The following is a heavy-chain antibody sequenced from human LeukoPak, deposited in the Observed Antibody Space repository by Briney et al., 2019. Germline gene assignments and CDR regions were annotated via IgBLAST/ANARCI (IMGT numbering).Heavy chain of an antibody. CDR1: GGSVSSGGYY. D-gene: IGHD3-3*01. CDR2: IYYSGST. V-gene: IGHV4-61*10. Sequence: PSETLSLTCTVSGGSVSSGGYYWSWIRQPAGKGLEWIGYIYYSGSTNYNPSLKSRVTISVDTSKNQFSLKLSSVTAADTAVYYCARGNDFWSGYSPYYFDYWGQGTLVTVSS. CDR3: ARGNDFWSGYSPYYFDY. J-gene: IGHJ4*02.